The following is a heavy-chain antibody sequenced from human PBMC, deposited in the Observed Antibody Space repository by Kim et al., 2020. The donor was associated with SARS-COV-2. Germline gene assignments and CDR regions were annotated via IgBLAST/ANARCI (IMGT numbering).Heavy chain of an antibody. J-gene: IGHJ6*02. CDR1: GFTFSSYE. Sequence: GGSLRLSCAASGFTFSSYEMNWVRQAPGKGLEWVSYISSSGSTIYYADSVKGRFTISRDNAKNSLYLQMNSLRAEDTAVYYCASSRGATYYDILTGYPLRYYYYGMDVWGQGTTVTVSS. D-gene: IGHD3-9*01. V-gene: IGHV3-48*03. CDR2: ISSSGSTI. CDR3: ASSRGATYYDILTGYPLRYYYYGMDV.